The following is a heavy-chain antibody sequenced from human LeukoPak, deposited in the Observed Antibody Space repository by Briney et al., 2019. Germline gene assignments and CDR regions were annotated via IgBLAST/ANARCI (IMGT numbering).Heavy chain of an antibody. V-gene: IGHV1-2*02. CDR3: ARDGPRIAALGEDFDY. CDR1: GYTFTDYY. D-gene: IGHD6-6*01. J-gene: IGHJ4*02. CDR2: INPNSGGT. Sequence: ASVKVSCKASGYTFTDYYIHWVRQAPGQGLEWMGWINPNSGGTHYAQKFLGRVTMTRGTSISTAYMELSSLRSEDTAVYYCARDGPRIAALGEDFDYWGQGTLVTVSS.